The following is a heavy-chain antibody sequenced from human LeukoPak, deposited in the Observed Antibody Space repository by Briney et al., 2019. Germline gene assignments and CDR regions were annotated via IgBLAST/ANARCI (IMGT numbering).Heavy chain of an antibody. CDR2: INPSGGST. CDR3: AREGLDYGFDY. J-gene: IGHJ4*02. Sequence: GASVKVSCKASGYTFTSYYMHWVRQAPGQGLEWMGIINPSGGSTSYAQKFQGRVTMTRDTSTSTVYMELSSLRFEDTAVYYCAREGLDYGFDYWGQGTLVTVSS. CDR1: GYTFTSYY. V-gene: IGHV1-46*01. D-gene: IGHD4-17*01.